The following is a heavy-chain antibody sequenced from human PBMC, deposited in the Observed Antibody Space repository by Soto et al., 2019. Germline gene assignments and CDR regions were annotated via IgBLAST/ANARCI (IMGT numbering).Heavy chain of an antibody. Sequence: GGSLRLSCAASGFTFSSYAMSWVRQAPGKGLEWVSAISGSGGSTYYADSVKGRFTISRDNSKNTLNLQMNSLRAEDTAVYYCALYYYDSSGYADFDYWGQGTLVTVSS. J-gene: IGHJ4*02. CDR1: GFTFSSYA. V-gene: IGHV3-23*01. CDR3: ALYYYDSSGYADFDY. CDR2: ISGSGGST. D-gene: IGHD3-22*01.